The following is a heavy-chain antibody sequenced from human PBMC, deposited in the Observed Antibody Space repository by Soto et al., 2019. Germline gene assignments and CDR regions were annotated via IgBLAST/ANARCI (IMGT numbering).Heavy chain of an antibody. CDR1: GFTFSSYD. Sequence: EVQLAESGGGMVQPGGSLRLSCVASGFTFSSYDMHWVRQAPGKGLEYVSSISSNGGTTYYGNSVKGRFTISRDNSKNTLYLQMGSLRAEDMAVYYCVRRVSGNYYYWVQGTLVTVSS. J-gene: IGHJ4*02. CDR2: ISSNGGTT. CDR3: VRRVSGNYYY. D-gene: IGHD1-7*01. V-gene: IGHV3-64*01.